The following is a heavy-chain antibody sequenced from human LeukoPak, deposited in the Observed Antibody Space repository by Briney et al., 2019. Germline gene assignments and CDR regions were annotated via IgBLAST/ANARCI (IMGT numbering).Heavy chain of an antibody. Sequence: ASVKVSCKASGYTFTGYYMHWVRQAPGQGLEWMGWINPNSGGTNYAQKFQGRVTMTRDTSISTAYMELSRLRSDDTAVYYCARDPRADTAIVTGWFDPWGQGTLVTVSS. D-gene: IGHD5-18*01. CDR2: INPNSGGT. CDR1: GYTFTGYY. V-gene: IGHV1-2*02. J-gene: IGHJ5*02. CDR3: ARDPRADTAIVTGWFDP.